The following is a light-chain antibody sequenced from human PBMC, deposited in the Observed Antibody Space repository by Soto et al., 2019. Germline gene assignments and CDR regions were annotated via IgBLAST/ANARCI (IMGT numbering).Light chain of an antibody. J-gene: IGKJ1*01. Sequence: EIVLTQSPDTLSFSPGERSTLSCRASQSVSNNYLAWYQQKPGQAPRLLIYGASSRATGIPDRFSGSGSGTDFTLTINRLEPEDFAVYYCQQYGGMWTFGQGTKVDIK. V-gene: IGKV3-20*01. CDR3: QQYGGMWT. CDR2: GAS. CDR1: QSVSNNY.